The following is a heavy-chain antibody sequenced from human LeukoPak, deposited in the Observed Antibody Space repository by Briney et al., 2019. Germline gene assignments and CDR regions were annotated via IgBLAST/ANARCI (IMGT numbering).Heavy chain of an antibody. J-gene: IGHJ4*02. CDR1: GFTFNNYI. CDR2: ISGSSNYI. D-gene: IGHD2-21*02. Sequence: PGGSLRHSCLASGFTFNNYIMTSVRQAPGKGLEWVSSISGSSNYIYQADSVKGRFTISRDNTKNSLFLLMNSLRAEDTAVYYCATDRASCGGDCYPVLYYWGQGILVTVSS. V-gene: IGHV3-21*01. CDR3: ATDRASCGGDCYPVLYY.